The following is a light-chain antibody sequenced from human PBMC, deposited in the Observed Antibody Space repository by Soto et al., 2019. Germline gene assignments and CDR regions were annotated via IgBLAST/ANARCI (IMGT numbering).Light chain of an antibody. CDR3: QQRSNWPPTWT. J-gene: IGKJ1*01. Sequence: EIVLTQSPATLSLSPGQRATLSCRASQSVSTYLAWYQQKPGQAPRLLIYDASTRATCIPARLSGSGSGTDFTLTISGLEPEDFAVYYCQQRSNWPPTWTFGQGTKVEIK. CDR2: DAS. V-gene: IGKV3-11*01. CDR1: QSVSTY.